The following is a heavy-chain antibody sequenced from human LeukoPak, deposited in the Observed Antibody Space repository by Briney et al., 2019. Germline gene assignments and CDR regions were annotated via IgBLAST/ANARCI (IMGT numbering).Heavy chain of an antibody. J-gene: IGHJ4*02. D-gene: IGHD2-2*01. CDR3: AKDREVSAARVYDY. Sequence: GGSLRLPCAASGFTFSNYVLIWVRQAPGRGLEWVSAITGSGGTTSYADSVKGRFTISRDNSRNTLYLQMNSLRAEDAAVYYCAKDREVSAARVYDYWGQGTLVTVSS. CDR2: ITGSGGTT. V-gene: IGHV3-23*01. CDR1: GFTFSNYV.